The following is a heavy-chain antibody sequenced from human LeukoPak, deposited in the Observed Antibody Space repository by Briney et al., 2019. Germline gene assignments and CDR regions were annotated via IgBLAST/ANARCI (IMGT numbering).Heavy chain of an antibody. Sequence: PSQTLSLTCTVSGGSINSGDYIWTWIRQPPGKGLEWIGRFHHGGGPSYNPSLQSQDTISADTSKNHFSLNLRSVSDADTAVYYCARGLTTDKIDYWGQGTLVTVSS. J-gene: IGHJ4*02. D-gene: IGHD4-17*01. V-gene: IGHV4-30-4*01. CDR1: GGSINSGDYI. CDR3: ARGLTTDKIDY. CDR2: FHHGGGP.